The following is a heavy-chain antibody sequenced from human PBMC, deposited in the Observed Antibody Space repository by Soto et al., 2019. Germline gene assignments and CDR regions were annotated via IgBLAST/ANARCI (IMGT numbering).Heavy chain of an antibody. J-gene: IGHJ4*02. CDR2: IYHSGST. V-gene: IGHV4-4*02. CDR1: GGSISSNNW. CDR3: ARRVDDFWSGYYYFDS. D-gene: IGHD3-3*01. Sequence: SETLSLTCAVSGGSISSNNWWSWVRQPPGKGLEWIGEIYHSGSTNYNPSLKSRVTISVDKSKNQFSLKLSSVTAADTAVYYCARRVDDFWSGYYYFDSWGQGTLVTVS.